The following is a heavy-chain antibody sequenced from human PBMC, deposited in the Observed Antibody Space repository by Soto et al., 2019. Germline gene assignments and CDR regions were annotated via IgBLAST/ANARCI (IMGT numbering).Heavy chain of an antibody. CDR2: INPTAGST. Sequence: ASVQVSCKASGYTFSVYYIHWVRQAPGQGLAWMGIINPTAGSTDYAQNFQGRVTMTRDTSASTVYMQMSSLTSEDAAVYYCARGDSSGYSDYWGQGTLVTVSS. D-gene: IGHD3-22*01. J-gene: IGHJ4*02. CDR1: GYTFSVYY. V-gene: IGHV1-46*01. CDR3: ARGDSSGYSDY.